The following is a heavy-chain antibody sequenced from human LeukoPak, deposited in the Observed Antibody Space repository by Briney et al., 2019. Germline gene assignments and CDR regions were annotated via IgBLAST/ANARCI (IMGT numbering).Heavy chain of an antibody. J-gene: IGHJ4*02. D-gene: IGHD3-10*01. CDR1: GGSFSGYY. V-gene: IGHV4-34*01. CDR2: INHSGST. Sequence: PSETLSLTCAVYGGSFSGYYWSWIRQPPGKGLEWIGEINHSGSTNYNPSLKSRDTISVDTSKNQFSLKLSSVTAADTAVYYCARHVRRGSGSYGPLDYWGQGTLVTVSS. CDR3: ARHVRRGSGSYGPLDY.